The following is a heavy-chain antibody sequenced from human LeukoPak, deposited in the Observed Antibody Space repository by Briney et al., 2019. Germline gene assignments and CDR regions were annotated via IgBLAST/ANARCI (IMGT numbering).Heavy chain of an antibody. J-gene: IGHJ4*02. CDR2: INPNSGGT. Sequence: ASVKVSCKASGYTFIDYYLHWVRQAPGQGLEWMGWINPNSGGTKYAQKFQGRVTMTRDTSISTAYMELSRLRSDDTAVYYCAPLAVAGTSGDYWGQGTLVTVSS. V-gene: IGHV1-2*02. D-gene: IGHD6-19*01. CDR1: GYTFIDYY. CDR3: APLAVAGTSGDY.